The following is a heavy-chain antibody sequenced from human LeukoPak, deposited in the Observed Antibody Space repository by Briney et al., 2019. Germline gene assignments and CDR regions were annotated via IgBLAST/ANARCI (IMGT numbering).Heavy chain of an antibody. CDR2: IRYDGSNK. V-gene: IGHV3-30*02. D-gene: IGHD2-15*01. Sequence: GGSLRLSCAASGFTFSKTWMSWVGQAPGKGLEGVAFIRYDGSNKYYADSVKGRFTISRDNSKNTLYLQMNSLRAEDTAVYYCAKSSDIVAANFDYWGQGTLVTVSS. CDR3: AKSSDIVAANFDY. CDR1: GFTFSKTW. J-gene: IGHJ4*02.